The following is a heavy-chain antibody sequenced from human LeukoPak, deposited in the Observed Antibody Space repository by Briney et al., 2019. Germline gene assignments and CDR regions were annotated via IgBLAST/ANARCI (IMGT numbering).Heavy chain of an antibody. Sequence: GGSLRLSCAASGFTFSSYGMSWVRQAPGKGLEWVSEISGSAGSTYYADSVKGRFTISRDNAKNSLYLQMNSLRAEDTALYYCARPPQKYYYDSSGPYYFDYWGQGTLVTVSS. J-gene: IGHJ4*02. CDR3: ARPPQKYYYDSSGPYYFDY. CDR1: GFTFSSYG. CDR2: ISGSAGST. V-gene: IGHV3-23*01. D-gene: IGHD3-22*01.